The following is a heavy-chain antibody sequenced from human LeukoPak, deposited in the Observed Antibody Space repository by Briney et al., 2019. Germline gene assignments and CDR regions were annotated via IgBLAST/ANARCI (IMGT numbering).Heavy chain of an antibody. J-gene: IGHJ4*02. CDR3: AGIVPYNYGYIDY. V-gene: IGHV4-59*01. CDR1: GGSISSYY. Sequence: KPSETLSLTCTVSGGSISSYYWSWIRQPPGKGLEWIGYIYYSGSTNYNPSLKSRVSISVDTSKNQFSLKVRFVTAADTAVYFCAGIVPYNYGYIDYWGQGTLVTVSS. CDR2: IYYSGST. D-gene: IGHD5-18*01.